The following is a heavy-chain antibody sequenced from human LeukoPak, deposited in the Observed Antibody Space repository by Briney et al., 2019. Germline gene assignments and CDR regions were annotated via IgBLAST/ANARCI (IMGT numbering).Heavy chain of an antibody. CDR3: AKNRLATTMIVGRNAFDI. CDR2: IKQDGSEK. CDR1: GFTFSSYW. J-gene: IGHJ3*02. V-gene: IGHV3-7*01. D-gene: IGHD3-22*01. Sequence: GGSLRLSCAASGFTFSSYWMSWVRLAPGKGLEWVANIKQDGSEKYYVDSVKGRFTISRDNAKNSLYLQMNSLRAEGTAVYYCAKNRLATTMIVGRNAFDIWGHGTMVTVSS.